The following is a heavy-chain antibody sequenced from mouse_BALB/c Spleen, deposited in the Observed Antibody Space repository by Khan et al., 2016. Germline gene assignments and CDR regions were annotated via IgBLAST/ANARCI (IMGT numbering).Heavy chain of an antibody. J-gene: IGHJ2*01. CDR2: ISYTGST. Sequence: EVQLQESGPGLVKPSQSLSLTCTVTGYSITSGYGWNWIRQFPGNKLEWMGYISYTGSTNYNHSLNSRISITRDTSKNQFFLQLNSVTTEDTATXYCARTARIKYWGQGTTLTVSS. D-gene: IGHD3-3*01. CDR3: ARTARIKY. V-gene: IGHV3-2*02. CDR1: GYSITSGYG.